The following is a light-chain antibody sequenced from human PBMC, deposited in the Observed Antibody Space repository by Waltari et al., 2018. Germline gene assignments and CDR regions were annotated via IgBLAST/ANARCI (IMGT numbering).Light chain of an antibody. CDR3: QTWGTGWV. CDR2: INSDGSH. Sequence: QLVLTQSPSASASLGASVKLTCTLSSGHSNYPIAWHQQQPGKGPRFLMKINSDGSHNKGDGIPDRFSGSTSGAERYLTISSLQSEDEAAYYCQTWGTGWVFGGGTKLTVL. J-gene: IGLJ3*02. V-gene: IGLV4-69*01. CDR1: SGHSNYP.